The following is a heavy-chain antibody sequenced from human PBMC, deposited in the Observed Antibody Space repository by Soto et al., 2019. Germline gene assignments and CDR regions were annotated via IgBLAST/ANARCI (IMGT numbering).Heavy chain of an antibody. CDR1: GYPFTGYR. Sequence: ASVKVSCKASGYPFTGYRTSWVRQAPGQGLEWMGWIIVYNGGTNYAQKIQGRVTMTTDTSASTAYMELRSLRSDDTAIYYCARETCSGGGCSLDFWGQGTLVTVSS. CDR3: ARETCSGGGCSLDF. D-gene: IGHD2-15*01. CDR2: IIVYNGGT. J-gene: IGHJ4*02. V-gene: IGHV1-18*01.